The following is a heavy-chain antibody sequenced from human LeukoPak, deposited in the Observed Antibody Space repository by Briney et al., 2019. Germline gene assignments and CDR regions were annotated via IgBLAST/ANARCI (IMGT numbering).Heavy chain of an antibody. Sequence: TGGSLRLSCAASGFTFSSYGMHWVRQAPGKGLEWVAVIWYDGSNKYYADSVKGRFTISRGNSKNTLYLQMNSLRAEDTAVYYCARDGYDILTGYGFDIWGQGTMVTVSS. CDR1: GFTFSSYG. D-gene: IGHD3-9*01. J-gene: IGHJ3*02. V-gene: IGHV3-33*01. CDR2: IWYDGSNK. CDR3: ARDGYDILTGYGFDI.